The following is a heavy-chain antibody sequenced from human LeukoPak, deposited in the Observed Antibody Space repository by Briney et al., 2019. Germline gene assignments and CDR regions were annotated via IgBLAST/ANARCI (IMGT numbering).Heavy chain of an antibody. D-gene: IGHD6-19*01. J-gene: IGHJ6*02. V-gene: IGHV4-31*03. CDR2: IYYSGST. Sequence: TSQTLSLTCTVSGGSISSGGYYWSWIRQHPGKGLEWIGYIYYSGSTYYNPSLKSRVTISVDTSKNQFSLKLSSVTAADTAVYYCAREPSGWYTQMDYYYGMDVRGQGTTVTVSS. CDR3: AREPSGWYTQMDYYYGMDV. CDR1: GGSISSGGYY.